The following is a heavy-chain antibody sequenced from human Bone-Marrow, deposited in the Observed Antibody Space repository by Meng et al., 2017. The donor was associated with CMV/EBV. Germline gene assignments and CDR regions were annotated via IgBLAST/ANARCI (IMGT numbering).Heavy chain of an antibody. CDR3: SRERGVFGAFGY. CDR2: IYYSAST. V-gene: IGHV4-31*03. CDR1: GGSISSGGYY. J-gene: IGHJ4*01. Sequence: SETLSLTCTVSGGSISSGGYYWSWIRQHPGKGLEWIGYIYYSASTYYNPSLKSRVTISVDTSKNQFSLKLSSVTAANTAVYYCSRERGVFGAFGYWGQGTLVTVSS. D-gene: IGHD3-10*01.